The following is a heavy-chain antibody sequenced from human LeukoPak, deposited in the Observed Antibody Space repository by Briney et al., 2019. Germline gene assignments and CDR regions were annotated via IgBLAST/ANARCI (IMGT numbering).Heavy chain of an antibody. CDR3: ARSSLERHYSFDF. J-gene: IGHJ4*02. CDR2: IKQDGSEK. Sequence: GGSLRLSCAASGFTFSSYWMSWVRQAPGKGLEWVANIKQDGSEKYYVDSVNGRFTISRDNAKNSLFLEMNSLRVDDTAMYFCARSSLERHYSFDFWGRGTLVTVSS. D-gene: IGHD1-1*01. V-gene: IGHV3-7*01. CDR1: GFTFSSYW.